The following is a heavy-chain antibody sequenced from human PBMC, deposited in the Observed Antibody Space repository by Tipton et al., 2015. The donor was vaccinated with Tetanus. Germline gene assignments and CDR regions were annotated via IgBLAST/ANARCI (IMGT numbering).Heavy chain of an antibody. V-gene: IGHV4-31*03. J-gene: IGHJ5*02. CDR3: ARDPSEMAHHWFDP. CDR2: IYYSGST. Sequence: LRLSCTVSGGSISSGGYYWSWIRQHPGKGLEWIGYIYYSGSTYYNPSLKSRVTISVDTSKNQFSLKLGSVTAADTAVYYCARDPSEMAHHWFDPWGQGTLVTVSS. D-gene: IGHD5-24*01. CDR1: GGSISSGGYY.